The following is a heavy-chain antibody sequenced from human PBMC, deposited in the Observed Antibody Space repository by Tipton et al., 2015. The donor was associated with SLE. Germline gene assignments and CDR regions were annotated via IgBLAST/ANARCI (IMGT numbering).Heavy chain of an antibody. J-gene: IGHJ6*04. D-gene: IGHD1-1*01. CDR2: IYTSGST. Sequence: LRLSCTVSGGSISSGSYYWSWIRQPAGKGLEWIGRIYTSGSTNYNPSLKSRVTISVDTSKNQFSLKLSSVTAADTAVYYCARDNWNDVKYYYSGLDVWGKGTTVTVSS. CDR1: GGSISSGSYY. CDR3: ARDNWNDVKYYYSGLDV. V-gene: IGHV4-61*02.